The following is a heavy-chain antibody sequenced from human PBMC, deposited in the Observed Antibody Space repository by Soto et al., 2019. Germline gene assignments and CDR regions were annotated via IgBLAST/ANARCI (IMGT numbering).Heavy chain of an antibody. J-gene: IGHJ6*02. V-gene: IGHV2-5*02. CDR1: GFSLSTSGVG. CDR3: AYLTCSGGSCYWFSFSGMAV. Sequence: QITLKESGPTLVKPTQTLTLTCTFSGFSLSTSGVGVAWIRQPPGEALEWLALIYWDADKRYRPSLESRLTITKDTSKIQVVLTMPNMDSVDTAPYYCAYLTCSGGSCYWFSFSGMAVWGQGTTVTVSS. D-gene: IGHD2-15*01. CDR2: IYWDADK.